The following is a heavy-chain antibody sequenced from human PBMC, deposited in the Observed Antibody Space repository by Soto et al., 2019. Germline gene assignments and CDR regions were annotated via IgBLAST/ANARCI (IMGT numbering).Heavy chain of an antibody. J-gene: IGHJ5*02. Sequence: QITLKESGPTLVKPTQTLTLTCTFSGFSLTTDRVGVGWIRQPPGEALEWLAVIYWDDSKTYRPPLGRRLTITEDTSKTQVALTMTNMDSLDTATYYCANAYGGRSLSWGQGTLVTVSS. V-gene: IGHV2-5*02. CDR3: ANAYGGRSLS. CDR1: GFSLTTDRVG. CDR2: IYWDDSK. D-gene: IGHD1-26*01.